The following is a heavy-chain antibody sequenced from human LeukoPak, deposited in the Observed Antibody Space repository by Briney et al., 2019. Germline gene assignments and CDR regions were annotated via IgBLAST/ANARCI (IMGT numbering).Heavy chain of an antibody. Sequence: ASVKVSCKASGYTFTGYYMHWVRQAPGQGLEWMGWINPNSGSTNYAQKFQGRVTMTRDTSISTAYMELSRLRSDDTAVYYCARGRAVAGMGYWGQGTLVTVSS. V-gene: IGHV1-2*02. CDR3: ARGRAVAGMGY. J-gene: IGHJ4*02. CDR2: INPNSGST. CDR1: GYTFTGYY. D-gene: IGHD6-19*01.